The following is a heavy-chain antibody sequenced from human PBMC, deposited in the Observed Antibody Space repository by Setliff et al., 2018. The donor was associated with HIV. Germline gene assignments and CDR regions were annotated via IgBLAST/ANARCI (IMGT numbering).Heavy chain of an antibody. V-gene: IGHV1-18*01. CDR3: ARGGYCSGTSCSMDSFYFYGMDV. J-gene: IGHJ6*02. CDR1: GYTFTTYG. D-gene: IGHD2-2*01. Sequence: GASVKVSCKASGYTFTTYGLTWVRQAPGQGLEWMGWISGYNANTHYAEKLQGRVTVTIDTSTTTAYMELRSLRSDDTAVYYCARGGYCSGTSCSMDSFYFYGMDVWGQGTTVTVS. CDR2: ISGYNANT.